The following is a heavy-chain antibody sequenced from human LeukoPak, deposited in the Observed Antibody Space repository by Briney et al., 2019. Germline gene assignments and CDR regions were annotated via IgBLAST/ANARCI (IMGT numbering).Heavy chain of an antibody. J-gene: IGHJ6*03. D-gene: IGHD2-21*02. Sequence: GGSLRLSCAASGFTFSSYSMNWVRQAPGKGLEWVSYISSSSSTIYYADSVKGRFTISRDNAKNSLYLQMNSLRAEDTAVYYCAKDRRYCGGDCHPAYYYYYYMDVWGKGTTVTVSS. CDR2: ISSSSSTI. CDR3: AKDRRYCGGDCHPAYYYYYYMDV. V-gene: IGHV3-48*01. CDR1: GFTFSSYS.